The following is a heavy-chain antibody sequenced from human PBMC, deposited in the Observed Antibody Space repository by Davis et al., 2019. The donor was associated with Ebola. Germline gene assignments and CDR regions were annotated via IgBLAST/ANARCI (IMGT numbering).Heavy chain of an antibody. V-gene: IGHV4-39*01. CDR2: IYYSGST. D-gene: IGHD6-6*01. Sequence: GSLRLSCTVSGGSISSSSYYWGWIRQPPGKGLEWIGSIYYSGSTYYNPSLKSRVTISVDTSKNQFSLKLSSVTAADTAVYYCARGLKPYSSSPLGYWGQGTLVTVSS. CDR1: GGSISSSSYY. CDR3: ARGLKPYSSSPLGY. J-gene: IGHJ4*02.